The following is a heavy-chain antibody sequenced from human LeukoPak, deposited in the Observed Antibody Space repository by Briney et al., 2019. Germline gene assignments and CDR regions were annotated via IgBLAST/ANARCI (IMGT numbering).Heavy chain of an antibody. J-gene: IGHJ4*02. CDR1: GYTFTSYY. Sequence: GASVKVSCKASGYTFTSYYMHWVRQAPGQGLEWMGWINPNSGVTYYAQKFQRRVSMTRDTSISTAYMEVSRLRSDDSALYYCARLSTPNLYYFDYWGQGTLVTVSS. V-gene: IGHV1-2*02. CDR2: INPNSGVT. D-gene: IGHD3-16*02. CDR3: ARLSTPNLYYFDY.